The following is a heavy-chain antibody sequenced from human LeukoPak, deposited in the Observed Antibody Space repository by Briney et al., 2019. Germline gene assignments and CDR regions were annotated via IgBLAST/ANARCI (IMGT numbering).Heavy chain of an antibody. CDR2: INPSGGST. V-gene: IGHV1-46*01. CDR3: ARDYHDSSGTPGRAYDY. Sequence: ASVKVSCKASGYTFTSYYMHWVRQAPGQGLEWMGIINPSGGSTSYAQKFQGRVTMTRDMSTSTVHMELSSLRSEDTAVYYCARDYHDSSGTPGRAYDYWGQGTLVTVSS. J-gene: IGHJ4*02. CDR1: GYTFTSYY. D-gene: IGHD3-22*01.